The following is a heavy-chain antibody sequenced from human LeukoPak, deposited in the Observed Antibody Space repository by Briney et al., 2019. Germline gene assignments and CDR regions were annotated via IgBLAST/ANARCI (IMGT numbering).Heavy chain of an antibody. D-gene: IGHD2-8*02. CDR2: IYYSGST. CDR3: ARHGLVVYAILGEPKSLPYFDY. J-gene: IGHJ4*02. Sequence: SETLSLTCTVSGDSISSFTYYWGWLRQPPGKGLEWIGSIYYSGSTYYNPSLKSRVTISVDTSKNQFSLKLSSVTAADTAVYYCARHGLVVYAILGEPKSLPYFDYWGQGTLVTVSS. V-gene: IGHV4-39*01. CDR1: GDSISSFTYY.